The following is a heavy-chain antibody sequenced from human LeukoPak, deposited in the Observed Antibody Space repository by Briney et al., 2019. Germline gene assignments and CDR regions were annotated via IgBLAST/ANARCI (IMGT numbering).Heavy chain of an antibody. CDR2: INHSGST. J-gene: IGHJ4*02. CDR3: ARGGYSYGYLSPQFDY. D-gene: IGHD5-18*01. Sequence: SETLSLTCSVYGGSFSGYYWSWIRQPPGKGLEWIGEINHSGSTNYNPSPKSRVTISVDRSKNQFSLKLSSVTAADTAVYYCARGGYSYGYLSPQFDYWGQGTLVTVSS. CDR1: GGSFSGYY. V-gene: IGHV4-34*01.